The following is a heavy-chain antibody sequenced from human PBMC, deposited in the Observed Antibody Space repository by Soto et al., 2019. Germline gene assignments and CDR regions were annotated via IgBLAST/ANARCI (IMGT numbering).Heavy chain of an antibody. CDR1: GASVSSGDYY. Sequence: SETLSLTCTVSGASVSSGDYYWSSIRQSPGKGLEWIGYIYYSGDSYYNPSLKGRLAISIDTSKNQFSLILNSVTVADTAIYYCVGTGTTDDYWGRGTLVTVSS. CDR2: IYYSGDS. V-gene: IGHV4-30-4*01. J-gene: IGHJ4*02. D-gene: IGHD4-17*01. CDR3: VGTGTTDDY.